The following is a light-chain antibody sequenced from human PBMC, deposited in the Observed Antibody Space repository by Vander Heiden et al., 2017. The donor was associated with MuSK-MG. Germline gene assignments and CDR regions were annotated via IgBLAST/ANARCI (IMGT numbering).Light chain of an antibody. J-gene: IGLJ2*01. Sequence: SELPQPPSVSVSPGQTASITCSGDKVGDKYACWYQQKPGQSPVLVIYQDSKRPSGIPERFSGSNSGNTATLTISGTQAMDEADYYCQAWDSSTGVVFGGGTKLTVL. CDR2: QDS. CDR3: QAWDSSTGVV. V-gene: IGLV3-1*01. CDR1: KVGDKY.